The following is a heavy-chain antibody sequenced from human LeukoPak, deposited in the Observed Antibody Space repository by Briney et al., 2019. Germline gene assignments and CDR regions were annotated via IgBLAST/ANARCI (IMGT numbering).Heavy chain of an antibody. J-gene: IGHJ4*02. CDR2: INHSGSP. V-gene: IGHV4-34*01. D-gene: IGHD5-18*01. Sequence: SETLSLTCAVYGGSFSGYYWSWIRQPPGKGLEWSGEINHSGSPHYNPSLNSRVTISVDTSKNHFSLKLSSVTAADTAVYYCGRGGGYGPFGDWGQGTLVTVSS. CDR3: GRGGGYGPFGD. CDR1: GGSFSGYY.